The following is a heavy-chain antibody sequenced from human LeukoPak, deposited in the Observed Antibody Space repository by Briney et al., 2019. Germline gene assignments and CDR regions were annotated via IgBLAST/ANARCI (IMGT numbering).Heavy chain of an antibody. Sequence: SETLSLTCTVSGGSISSSSYYWGWIRQPPGKGLEWIGSIYYSGSTYYNPSLKSRVTISVDTSKNQFSLKLSSVTAADTAVYYCAIPHYYDSGGYSDYWGQGTLVTVSS. CDR3: AIPHYYDSGGYSDY. CDR1: GGSISSSSYY. CDR2: IYYSGST. D-gene: IGHD3-22*01. V-gene: IGHV4-39*07. J-gene: IGHJ4*02.